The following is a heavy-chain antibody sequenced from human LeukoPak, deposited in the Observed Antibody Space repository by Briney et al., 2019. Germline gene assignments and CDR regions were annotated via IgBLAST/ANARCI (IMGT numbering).Heavy chain of an antibody. Sequence: QPGGSLRLSCAASGYTFSSYWMSWVRQAPGKGLEWVANIKQDGSEKYYVDSVKGRFTISRDNAKNSLYLQMNSLRAEDTAVYDCATERQQLALYYYYYYMDVWGKGTTVTVSS. CDR3: ATERQQLALYYYYYYMDV. D-gene: IGHD6-13*01. J-gene: IGHJ6*03. CDR1: GYTFSSYW. CDR2: IKQDGSEK. V-gene: IGHV3-7*01.